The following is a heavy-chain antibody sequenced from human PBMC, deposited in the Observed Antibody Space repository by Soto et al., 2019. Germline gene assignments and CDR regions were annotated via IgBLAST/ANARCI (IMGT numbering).Heavy chain of an antibody. CDR2: INKDGGTT. CDR1: GFTFSDYF. V-gene: IGHV3-23*01. D-gene: IGHD1-20*01. Sequence: EVQLLESGGGLVQPGESLRLSCAASGFTFSDYFMNWVRQAPGKGLEWVSGINKDGGTTQNADFVRGRFTISRDNSRNTLYLQTNSVRAEDTALYYCAKDLHWYGMDVWGQGTTVTVS. J-gene: IGHJ6*02. CDR3: AKDLHWYGMDV.